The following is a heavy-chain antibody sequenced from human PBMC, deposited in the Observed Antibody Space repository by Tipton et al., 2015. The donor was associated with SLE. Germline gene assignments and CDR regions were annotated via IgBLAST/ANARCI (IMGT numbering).Heavy chain of an antibody. V-gene: IGHV1-8*02. Sequence: QLVQSGAEVKKPGASVKVSCKASGYTFTSYDINWVRQATGQGLEWMGWMNPNSGNTGYAQKFQGRVTMTRNTSVSTAYMELSSLRSEDTAVYYCARKEKLVAGLADWDKGTTVTVSS. J-gene: IGHJ6*04. CDR1: GYTFTSYD. CDR3: ARKEKLVAGLAD. CDR2: MNPNSGNT. D-gene: IGHD3-10*01.